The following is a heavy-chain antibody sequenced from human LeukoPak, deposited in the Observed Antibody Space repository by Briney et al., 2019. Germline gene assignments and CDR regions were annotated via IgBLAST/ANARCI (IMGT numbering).Heavy chain of an antibody. CDR1: GGSISSYY. V-gene: IGHV4-4*07. Sequence: SETLSLTCTVSGGSISSYYWSSIRQPAGKGLEWIGRIYTSGSTNYNPSLKSRVTMSVDTSKNQFSLKLSSVTAADTAVYYCARDPYCSATSCYYYYGMDVWGQGTTVTVSS. J-gene: IGHJ6*02. CDR2: IYTSGST. D-gene: IGHD2-2*01. CDR3: ARDPYCSATSCYYYYGMDV.